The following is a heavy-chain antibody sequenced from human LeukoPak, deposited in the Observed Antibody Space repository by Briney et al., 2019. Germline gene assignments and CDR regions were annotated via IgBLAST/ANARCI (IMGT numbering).Heavy chain of an antibody. CDR3: ARVHSGYASEVDYYYMDV. V-gene: IGHV3-7*01. CDR2: IKQDGSEK. J-gene: IGHJ6*03. D-gene: IGHD5-12*01. Sequence: PGGSLRLSCAASGFTFSSYWMSWVRQAPGKGLEWVANIKQDGSEKYYVDSVKGRFTISRDNAKNSLYLQMNSLRAEDTAVYYCARVHSGYASEVDYYYMDVWGKGTTVTVSS. CDR1: GFTFSSYW.